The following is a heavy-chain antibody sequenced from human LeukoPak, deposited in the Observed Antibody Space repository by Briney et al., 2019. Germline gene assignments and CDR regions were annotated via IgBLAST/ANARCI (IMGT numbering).Heavy chain of an antibody. D-gene: IGHD6-19*01. J-gene: IGHJ1*01. V-gene: IGHV1-24*01. CDR1: GYTLTELS. CDR2: FDPEDGET. Sequence: ASVKVSCKVSGYTLTELSMHWVRQALGKGLEWMGGFDPEDGETIYAQKFQGRVTMTEDTSTDTAYMELSSLRSEDTAVYYCAIQQQWLKYFQHWGQGTLVTVSS. CDR3: AIQQQWLKYFQH.